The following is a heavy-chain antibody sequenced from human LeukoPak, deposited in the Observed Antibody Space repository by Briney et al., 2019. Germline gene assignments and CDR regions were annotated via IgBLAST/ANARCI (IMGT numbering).Heavy chain of an antibody. Sequence: ASAKDSCKASGYTFTNSGISWVRQALGQGLEWMGWISAYNGNTNSAQKLQGRVTLTTDTSTSTAYMELRSLRSDDTAVYYCARERFGGYYLDSSGYYSGYWGQGTLVTVSS. CDR1: GYTFTNSG. CDR2: ISAYNGNT. J-gene: IGHJ4*02. V-gene: IGHV1-18*01. D-gene: IGHD3-22*01. CDR3: ARERFGGYYLDSSGYYSGY.